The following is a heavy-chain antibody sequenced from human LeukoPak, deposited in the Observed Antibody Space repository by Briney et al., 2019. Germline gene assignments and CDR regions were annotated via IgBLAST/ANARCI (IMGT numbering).Heavy chain of an antibody. CDR3: ARSERRYYYYGMDV. CDR2: ITLYNANI. D-gene: IGHD1-1*01. V-gene: IGHV1-68*02. J-gene: IGHJ6*04. Sequence: ASVKVSCKASGGTFSSYAISWVRQAPGQGLERMRWITLYNANIDYAKKFQSRVTITRDMSLRTAYIGLSSLRSEDTAVYYCARSERRYYYYGMDVWGKGTTVTVSS. CDR1: GGTFSSYA.